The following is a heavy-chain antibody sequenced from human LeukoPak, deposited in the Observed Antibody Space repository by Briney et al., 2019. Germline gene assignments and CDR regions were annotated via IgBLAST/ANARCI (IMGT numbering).Heavy chain of an antibody. CDR2: INPTGGST. J-gene: IGHJ4*02. CDR3: ARGVSSGSYHDY. CDR1: GYTFTSYY. V-gene: IGHV1-46*01. D-gene: IGHD3-10*01. Sequence: ASVKVSCKASGYTFTSYYMHWVRQATGQGLEWMGIINPTGGSTTYAQNFQGRVTMTRDTSTSTVYMELSSLRSEDTAVYYCARGVSSGSYHDYWGQGTLVTVSS.